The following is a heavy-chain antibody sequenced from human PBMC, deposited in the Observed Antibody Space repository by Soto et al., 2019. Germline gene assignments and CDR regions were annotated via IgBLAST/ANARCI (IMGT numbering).Heavy chain of an antibody. D-gene: IGHD4-4*01. CDR1: GFTFSSYG. CDR2: IWYDGRNK. J-gene: IGHJ3*02. V-gene: IGHV3-30*02. Sequence: GSLRLSCAASGFTFSSYGMHWVRQAPGKGLEWVAVIWYDGRNKYSADSVKGRFTVSRDNSKNTLYLQMNSLRAEDTAVYYCTKDLGDYSNYEGAFDIWGQGTMVTVSS. CDR3: TKDLGDYSNYEGAFDI.